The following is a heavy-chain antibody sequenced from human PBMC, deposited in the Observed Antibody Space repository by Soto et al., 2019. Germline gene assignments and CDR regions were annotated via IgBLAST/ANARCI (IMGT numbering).Heavy chain of an antibody. CDR3: TRETVAGITGLDY. D-gene: IGHD1-20*01. V-gene: IGHV3-23*01. CDR1: GFNVGAFA. CDR2: ISVSDAFI. Sequence: QPGGSLRLSGAASGFNVGAFAVNWVRQAPGKGLEWVSGISVSDAFIYYADSVRGRFSISRDASENILYLQMNSLRVDDTALYYCTRETVAGITGLDYWGPGTLVTVSS. J-gene: IGHJ4*02.